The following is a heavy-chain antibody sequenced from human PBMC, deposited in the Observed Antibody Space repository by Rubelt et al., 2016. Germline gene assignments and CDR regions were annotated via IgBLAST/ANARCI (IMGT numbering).Heavy chain of an antibody. V-gene: IGHV3-74*01. CDR3: ARDREAVAGRGGDAFDI. Sequence: GKGLVWVSRVNTDGSGANYADSVRGRFTISRDNAKNSLFLQMNSLRAEDTAVYYCARDREAVAGRGGDAFDIWGQGTKVTVSS. CDR2: VNTDGSGA. D-gene: IGHD6-19*01. J-gene: IGHJ3*02.